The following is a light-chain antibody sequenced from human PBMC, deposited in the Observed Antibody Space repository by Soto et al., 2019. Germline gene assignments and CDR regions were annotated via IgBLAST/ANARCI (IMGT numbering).Light chain of an antibody. CDR1: SSNIGSNY. CDR2: TNN. Sequence: QSVLTQPPSASGTPGQRVTISCSGSSSNIGSNYVNWYQQLPGTAPKLLIHTNNQRPSGVPDRFSGSKSGTSASLAISGLQSDYEADYYCAAWDGSLMRVFGTGTEVTDL. J-gene: IGLJ1*01. CDR3: AAWDGSLMRV. V-gene: IGLV1-44*01.